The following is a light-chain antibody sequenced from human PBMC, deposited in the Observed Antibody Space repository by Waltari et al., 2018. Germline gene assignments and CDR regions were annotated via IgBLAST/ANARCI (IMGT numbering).Light chain of an antibody. CDR3: LQRSNWPYT. CDR1: QTVRSF. J-gene: IGKJ2*01. Sequence: EIVLTQSPATLSLSPGERATLSCRASQTVRSFLAWYQQKLGQAPRLLIFDASSRAPGIPAKFRGSGSGTDFTLTVSNLEPEDFAVYYCLQRSNWPYTFGQGTRVEIK. V-gene: IGKV3-11*01. CDR2: DAS.